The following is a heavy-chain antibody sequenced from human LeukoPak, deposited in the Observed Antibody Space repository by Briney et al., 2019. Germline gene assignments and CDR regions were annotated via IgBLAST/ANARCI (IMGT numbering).Heavy chain of an antibody. V-gene: IGHV3-74*01. Sequence: PGGSLRLSCAASGFTFSSYWMHWVRQAPGKGLLWVSRISGDGSNIRYADSVKGRFTISRDNAKNSLYLQMNSLRAEDTAVYYCARAWGSGLDYWGQGTLVTVSS. CDR3: ARAWGSGLDY. CDR1: GFTFSSYW. D-gene: IGHD7-27*01. CDR2: ISGDGSNI. J-gene: IGHJ4*02.